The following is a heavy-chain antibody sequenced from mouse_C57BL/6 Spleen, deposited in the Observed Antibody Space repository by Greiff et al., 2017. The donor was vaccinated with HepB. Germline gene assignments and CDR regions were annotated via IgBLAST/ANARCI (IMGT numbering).Heavy chain of an antibody. CDR2: INPSDSYT. Sequence: QVQLKQSGAELVRPGTSVKLSCKASGYTFTSYWMHWVKQSPAQGLEWIGVINPSDSYTNYNQKFKGKATLTVDTSSSTAYMQLSSLTSEDSAVYYCARTSTVVHAMDYWGQGTSVTVSS. CDR3: ARTSTVVHAMDY. V-gene: IGHV1-59*01. CDR1: GYTFTSYW. J-gene: IGHJ4*01. D-gene: IGHD1-1*01.